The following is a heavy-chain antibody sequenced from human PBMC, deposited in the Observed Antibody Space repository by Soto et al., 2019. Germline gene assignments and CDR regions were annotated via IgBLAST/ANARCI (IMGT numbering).Heavy chain of an antibody. D-gene: IGHD3-10*01. CDR1: GFTFSSYE. CDR2: ISSSGSTI. V-gene: IGHV3-48*03. CDR3: ARTSAISGFDY. Sequence: VQLVESGGGLVQPGGSLRLSCAASGFTFSSYEMNWVRQAPGKGLEWVSYISSSGSTIYYADSVKGRFTISRDNAKNSLYLQMNSLRAEDTAVYYCARTSAISGFDYWGQGTLVTVSS. J-gene: IGHJ4*02.